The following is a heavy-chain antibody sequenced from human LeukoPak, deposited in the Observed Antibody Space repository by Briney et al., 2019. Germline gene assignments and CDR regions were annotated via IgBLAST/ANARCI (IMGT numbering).Heavy chain of an antibody. CDR2: IYNSGRT. J-gene: IGHJ6*03. CDR1: RGSISNDF. Sequence: SETLSLTCTVSRGSISNDFWSCIWQPPGKGLEWIGSIYNSGRTNYSPFLKSRVTISIEASKNQISLKLSSVTAADTAVYYCARVQDYDFWSGYQKTHYYMDVWGKGTTVTVSS. V-gene: IGHV4-59*01. D-gene: IGHD3-3*01. CDR3: ARVQDYDFWSGYQKTHYYMDV.